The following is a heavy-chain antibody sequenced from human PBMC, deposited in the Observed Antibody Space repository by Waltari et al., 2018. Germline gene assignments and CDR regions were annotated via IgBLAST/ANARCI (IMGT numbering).Heavy chain of an antibody. J-gene: IGHJ6*02. CDR2: ISGSGGST. D-gene: IGHD2-15*01. CDR1: GLTFSSYA. V-gene: IGHV3-23*04. Sequence: EVQLVESGGGLVQPGGSLRLSCAASGLTFSSYAMRWVRQAPGKGLEWVSAISGSGGSTYYADSVKGRFTISRDNSKNTLYLQMNSLRAEDTAVYYCARGGDTIVVVDGTRFYHYGVDVWGQGTTVIVSS. CDR3: ARGGDTIVVVDGTRFYHYGVDV.